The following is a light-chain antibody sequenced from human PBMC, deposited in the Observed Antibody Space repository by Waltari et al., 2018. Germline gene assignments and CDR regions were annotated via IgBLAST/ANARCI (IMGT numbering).Light chain of an antibody. J-gene: IGKJ2*01. CDR2: KAS. CDR1: QSINTW. CDR3: QQYHRYST. V-gene: IGKV1-5*03. Sequence: DIQMTQSPSTLSASVGDTVSITCRASQSINTWVAWYQQKPGEAPKLLIYKASRLESGVPSRFSGSSSGTDFTLTINTLQPDGSATYYCQQYHRYSTFGQGTKLEIK.